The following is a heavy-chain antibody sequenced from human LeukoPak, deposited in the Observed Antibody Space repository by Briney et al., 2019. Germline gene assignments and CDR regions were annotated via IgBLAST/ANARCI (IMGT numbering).Heavy chain of an antibody. CDR2: IYTSGST. CDR1: GGSLSSYY. Sequence: SETLSLTCSVSGGSLSSYYWNWIRQPAGKGLEWIGRIYTSGSTNYNPSLKSRVTISVDTSKNQFSLKLSSVTAADTAVYYCAREGQYYGSGILNNWFDPWGQGTLVTVSS. CDR3: AREGQYYGSGILNNWFDP. V-gene: IGHV4-4*07. D-gene: IGHD3-10*01. J-gene: IGHJ5*02.